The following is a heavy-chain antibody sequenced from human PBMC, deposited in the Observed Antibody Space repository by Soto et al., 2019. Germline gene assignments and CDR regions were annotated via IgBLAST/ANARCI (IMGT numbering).Heavy chain of an antibody. D-gene: IGHD4-17*01. CDR2: IYPGDSDT. CDR1: GYSFTSYW. CDR3: ASHELLAVTTRGNGMDV. Sequence: PGEALKISGMGSGYSFTSYWIGWVRQMPGKGLEWMGIIYPGDSDTRYSPSSHAQVTISAAKSISTAYLQWSSLKASDTAMYYCASHELLAVTTRGNGMDVWGRGTTVTVSS. V-gene: IGHV5-51*01. J-gene: IGHJ6*02.